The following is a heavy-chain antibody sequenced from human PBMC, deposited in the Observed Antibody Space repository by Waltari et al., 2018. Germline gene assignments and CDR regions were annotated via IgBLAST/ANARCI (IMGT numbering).Heavy chain of an antibody. CDR3: ARMFGDIVDYSFDY. CDR1: GGSISSYY. Sequence: QVQLQESGPGLVKPSETLSLTCTVSGGSISSYYWGWIRQPAGKGLEWVGRISSSGSTNSNPSLTSRVTMSVDTSKNQFSLRLSSVTAADTAVYYCARMFGDIVDYSFDYWGQGTLVTVSS. J-gene: IGHJ4*02. V-gene: IGHV4-4*07. CDR2: ISSSGST. D-gene: IGHD5-12*01.